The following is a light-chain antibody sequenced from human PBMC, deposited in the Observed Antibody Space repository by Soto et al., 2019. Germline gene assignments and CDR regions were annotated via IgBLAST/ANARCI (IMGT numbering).Light chain of an antibody. V-gene: IGKV3-11*01. CDR2: DAS. CDR1: QSVSRY. J-gene: IGKJ2*01. Sequence: EIVLTQSPATLSLSPGERATLSCRASQSVSRYLAWYQQKPGQAPRLLIYDASNRATGIPARFSGSGSGTEFTLTISSLQSEDFAVYYCQQYYKWPPETFGQGTKVDIK. CDR3: QQYYKWPPET.